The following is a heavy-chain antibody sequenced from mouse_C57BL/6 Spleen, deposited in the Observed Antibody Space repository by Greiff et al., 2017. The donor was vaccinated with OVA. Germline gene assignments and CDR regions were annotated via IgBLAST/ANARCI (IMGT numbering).Heavy chain of an antibody. CDR1: GYSITSGYY. Sequence: EVQLVESGPGLVKPSQSLSLTCSVTGYSITSGYYWNWIRQFPGNKLEWMGYISYDGSNNYNPSLKNRISITRDTSKNQFVLKLNSVTTEDTATYYCAREDDYVFAYWGQGTLVTVSA. V-gene: IGHV3-6*01. D-gene: IGHD2-4*01. CDR3: AREDDYVFAY. J-gene: IGHJ3*01. CDR2: ISYDGSN.